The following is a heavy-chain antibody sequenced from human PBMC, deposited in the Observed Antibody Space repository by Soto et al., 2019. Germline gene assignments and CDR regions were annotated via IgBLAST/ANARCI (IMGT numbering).Heavy chain of an antibody. J-gene: IGHJ4*02. CDR3: ARRYSSGFDY. Sequence: LSLTCTVSGGSISSSRYYWSWIRQPPGKGLEWIGYIFYSGSTNYNPSLKSRVTISVDTSKNQFSLKLSSVTAADTAVYYCARRYSSGFDYWGQGTLVTVSS. D-gene: IGHD6-19*01. CDR1: GGSISSSRYY. CDR2: IFYSGST. V-gene: IGHV4-61*05.